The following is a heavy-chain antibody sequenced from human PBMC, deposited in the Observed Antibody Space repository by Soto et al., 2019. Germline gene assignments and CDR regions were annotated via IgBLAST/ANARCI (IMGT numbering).Heavy chain of an antibody. J-gene: IGHJ6*02. CDR2: MNPNSGDT. CDR3: ARGIYHDFWSGYFRNYYYGMDV. CDR1: GYTFTSYD. D-gene: IGHD3-3*01. Sequence: ASVKVSCKASGYTFTSYDINWVRQATGQGLEWMGWMNPNSGDTGYAQKFQGRVTMTRNTSISTAYMELSSLRSEDTAVYYCARGIYHDFWSGYFRNYYYGMDVWGQGTRVTVSS. V-gene: IGHV1-8*01.